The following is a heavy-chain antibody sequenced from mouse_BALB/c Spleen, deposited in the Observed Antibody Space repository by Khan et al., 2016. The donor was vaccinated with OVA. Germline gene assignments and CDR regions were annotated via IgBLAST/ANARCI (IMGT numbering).Heavy chain of an antibody. CDR2: IFPGTGTT. J-gene: IGHJ3*01. Sequence: QVQLQQSGAELVKPGASVQLSCKTSGYTFTNYWIQWVKQRPGQGLGWIGQIFPGTGTTYSNENFKAKATLTVDTSSSTAYMQLSSLTSEDSAVYFCARGYFGNYECAYWGQGTLVTVSA. CDR3: ARGYFGNYECAY. CDR1: GYTFTNYW. D-gene: IGHD2-1*01. V-gene: IGHV1S132*01.